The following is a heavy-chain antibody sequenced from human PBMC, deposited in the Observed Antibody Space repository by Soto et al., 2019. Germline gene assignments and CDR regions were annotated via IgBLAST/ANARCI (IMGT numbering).Heavy chain of an antibody. D-gene: IGHD4-17*01. J-gene: IGHJ5*02. Sequence: ASVKVSCKASGYTFTSYGISWVRQAPGQGLEWMGWISAYNGNTNYAQKLQGRVTMTRDTSTSTAYMELSRLRSDDTAVYYCARGETTGDWFDPWGQGTLVTVSS. CDR3: ARGETTGDWFDP. CDR2: ISAYNGNT. V-gene: IGHV1-18*01. CDR1: GYTFTSYG.